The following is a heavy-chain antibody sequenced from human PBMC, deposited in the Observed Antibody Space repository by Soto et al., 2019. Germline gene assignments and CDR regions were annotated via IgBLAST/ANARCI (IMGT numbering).Heavy chain of an antibody. D-gene: IGHD3-22*01. Sequence: SVKVSCKASGGTFSSYAISWVRQARGQGLEWMGGIIPIFGTANYAQKFQGRVTITADESTSTAYMELSSLRSEDTAVYYCAREYYDSSGYSYYYYGMDVWGQGTTVTVSS. V-gene: IGHV1-69*13. CDR1: GGTFSSYA. CDR3: AREYYDSSGYSYYYYGMDV. J-gene: IGHJ6*02. CDR2: IIPIFGTA.